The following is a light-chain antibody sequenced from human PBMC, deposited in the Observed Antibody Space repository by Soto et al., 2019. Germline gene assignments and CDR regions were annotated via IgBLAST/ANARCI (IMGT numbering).Light chain of an antibody. CDR2: GTS. CDR1: QSVSSSY. V-gene: IGKV3-20*01. Sequence: EIVLTQSPGTLSLSPGEKATLSCRASQSVSSSYLAWYQQKPGQAPRLLIYGTSSRATAIPDRFSGSGSGTDFTLTIIRLEPEDFGVYYCQQYGSSSWTFGQGTKVDIK. J-gene: IGKJ1*01. CDR3: QQYGSSSWT.